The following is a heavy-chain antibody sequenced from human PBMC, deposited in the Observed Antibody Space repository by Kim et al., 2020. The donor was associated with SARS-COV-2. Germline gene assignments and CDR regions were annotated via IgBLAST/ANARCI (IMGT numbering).Heavy chain of an antibody. D-gene: IGHD6-19*01. Sequence: GGSLRLSCVASGFTFSDSTVYWVRQASGKGLEWVGRIRSKTNRYATAYGASVEGRFTISRDDSRNTAYLQMNSLKIEDTAVYFCATCWPVDHFDFWGQGTLVTVSS. CDR2: IRSKTNRYAT. V-gene: IGHV3-73*01. J-gene: IGHJ4*02. CDR3: ATCWPVDHFDF. CDR1: GFTFSDST.